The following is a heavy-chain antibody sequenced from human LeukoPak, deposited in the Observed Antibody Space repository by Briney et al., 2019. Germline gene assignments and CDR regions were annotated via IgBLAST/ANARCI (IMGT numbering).Heavy chain of an antibody. J-gene: IGHJ4*02. CDR3: ARVWQDNSGVDY. D-gene: IGHD2-21*01. CDR1: GFTFSSYA. V-gene: IGHV3-48*02. Sequence: GGSLRLSCAASGFTFSSYAMSWVRQAPGKGLEWLSYISSTSTSMNYADSVRGRFAISRDNAKNSLYLQMNSLRDEDTAVYYCARVWQDNSGVDYWGQGTLVTVSS. CDR2: ISSTSTSM.